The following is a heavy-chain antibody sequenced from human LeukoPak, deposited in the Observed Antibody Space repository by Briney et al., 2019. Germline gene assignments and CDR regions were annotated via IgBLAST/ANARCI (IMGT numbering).Heavy chain of an antibody. Sequence: ASVKVSCKASGFTFTDYYFHWVRQAPGQGLEWMGWISAYNGNTNYAQKLQGRVTMTTDTSTSTAYMELRSLRSDDTAVYYCARAYSSSWHHDYWGQGTLVTVSS. CDR1: GFTFTDYY. J-gene: IGHJ4*02. CDR3: ARAYSSSWHHDY. CDR2: ISAYNGNT. V-gene: IGHV1-18*04. D-gene: IGHD6-13*01.